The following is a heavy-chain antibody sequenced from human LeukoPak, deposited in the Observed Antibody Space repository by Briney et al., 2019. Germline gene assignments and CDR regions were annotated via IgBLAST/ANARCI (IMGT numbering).Heavy chain of an antibody. CDR2: INPDGGAK. CDR1: GLTFSDHW. Sequence: GGSLRLSCAASGLTFSDHWMTWVRRAPGRGLEWVANINPDGGAKYYVDSVKGRFTISRDNAKDSLFLQMSSLRAEDTAVYYCATDVGVDWGQGTLITVSS. J-gene: IGHJ4*02. V-gene: IGHV3-7*01. CDR3: ATDVGVD.